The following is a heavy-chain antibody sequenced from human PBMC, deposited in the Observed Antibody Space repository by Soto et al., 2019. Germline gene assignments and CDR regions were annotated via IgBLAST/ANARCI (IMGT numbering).Heavy chain of an antibody. V-gene: IGHV4-61*01. Sequence: PSETLSLTCTVSGGSVSSGSYYWSWIRQPPGKGLEWIGYIYYSGSTNYNPSLKSRVTMSVDTSKNQFSLKLSSVTAADTAVYYCARACSSNSCYDVFDYWGQGTLVTVSS. CDR3: ARACSSNSCYDVFDY. CDR1: GGSVSSGSYY. CDR2: IYYSGST. J-gene: IGHJ4*02. D-gene: IGHD2-2*01.